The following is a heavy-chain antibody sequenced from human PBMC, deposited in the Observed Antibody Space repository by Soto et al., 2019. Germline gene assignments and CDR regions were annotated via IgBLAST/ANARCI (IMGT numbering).Heavy chain of an antibody. CDR2: IIPFHCVT. CDR3: TRDWEITVSTWSFGGF. CDR1: GGTFSPYT. Sequence: QVQLVQSGAEVKKPGSSVKASCKASGGTFSPYTINWVRQAPGQGLAWRGTIIPFHCVTNYAQKFQARVTITAYKSTSTAYMELSGLRFEDTAMYYCTRDWEITVSTWSFGGFWGRGTLGTVSS. D-gene: IGHD3-10*01. J-gene: IGHJ4*02. V-gene: IGHV1-69*08.